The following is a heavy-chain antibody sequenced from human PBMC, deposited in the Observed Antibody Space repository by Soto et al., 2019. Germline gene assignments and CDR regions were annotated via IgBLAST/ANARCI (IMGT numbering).Heavy chain of an antibody. CDR3: ARGGIAAAAPPDY. V-gene: IGHV4-31*03. D-gene: IGHD6-13*01. Sequence: SETLSLTCTVSGGSISSGGYYWSWIRQHPGKGLEWIGYIYYSGSTYYNPSLKSRVTISVDTSKNQFSLKLSSVTAADTAVYYCARGGIAAAAPPDYWGQGILVNVS. CDR1: GGSISSGGYY. CDR2: IYYSGST. J-gene: IGHJ4*02.